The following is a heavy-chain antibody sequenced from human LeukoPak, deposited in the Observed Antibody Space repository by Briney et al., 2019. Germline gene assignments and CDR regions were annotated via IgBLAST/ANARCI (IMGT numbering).Heavy chain of an antibody. D-gene: IGHD6-13*01. J-gene: IGHJ4*02. V-gene: IGHV3-33*01. CDR2: IWYDGNNK. CDR1: GFTFSYYG. Sequence: PGGSLRLSCTASGFTFSYYGMHWVRQAPGKGLEWVAVIWYDGNNKFYAYSVRGRFTISRDNSKNTLYLQMNSLRAEDTAVYYCARDEGGAAAAATYGQFDYWGQGTLVTVSS. CDR3: ARDEGGAAAAATYGQFDY.